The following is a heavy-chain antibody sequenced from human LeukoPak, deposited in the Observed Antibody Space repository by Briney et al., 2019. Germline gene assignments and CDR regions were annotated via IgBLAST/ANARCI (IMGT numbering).Heavy chain of an antibody. D-gene: IGHD2-2*01. J-gene: IGHJ4*02. CDR2: ISWNSGSI. CDR1: GFTFDDYA. V-gene: IGHV3-9*01. Sequence: GRSLRLSCAASGFTFDDYAMHWVRQAPGKGLEWVSGISWNSGSIGYADSVKGRFTISRDNAKNSLYLQMNSLRAEDTALYYCAKERYCSSTSCYGPFDYWDQGTLVTVSS. CDR3: AKERYCSSTSCYGPFDY.